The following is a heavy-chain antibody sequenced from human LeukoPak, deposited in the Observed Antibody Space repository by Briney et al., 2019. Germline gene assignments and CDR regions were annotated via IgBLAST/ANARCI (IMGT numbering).Heavy chain of an antibody. CDR2: VYHSGST. CDR3: ARARRDGYNVRFDP. D-gene: IGHD5-24*01. V-gene: IGHV4-4*02. J-gene: IGHJ5*02. CDR1: GGSISSTDW. Sequence: SGTLSLTCAVSGGSISSTDWWSWVRQPPGKGLEWIGEVYHSGSTYYNPSLKSRVTISVDTSKNQFSLKLSSVTAADTAVYYCARARRDGYNVRFDPWGQGTLVTVSS.